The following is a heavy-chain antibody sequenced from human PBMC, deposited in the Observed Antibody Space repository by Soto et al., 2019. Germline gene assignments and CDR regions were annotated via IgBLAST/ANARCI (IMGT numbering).Heavy chain of an antibody. V-gene: IGHV1-46*01. CDR1: GYTFTNYD. J-gene: IGHJ4*02. Sequence: ASVKVSCKASGYTFTNYDMHWVRQAPGQGLEWMGVINPSGDSTSYAQRFQGRLTLTRDTSTTTVSMELSSLRSEDTAVYYCVREAFTKLGMGPRHYFDYWGQGTLVTVSS. CDR2: INPSGDST. CDR3: VREAFTKLGMGPRHYFDY. D-gene: IGHD7-27*01.